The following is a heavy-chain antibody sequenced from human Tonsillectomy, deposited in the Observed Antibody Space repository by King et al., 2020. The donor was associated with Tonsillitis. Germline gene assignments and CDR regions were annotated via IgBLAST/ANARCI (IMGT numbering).Heavy chain of an antibody. Sequence: VQLVQSGGGVVQPGGSLRLSCAASGFTFRSYGMHWVRQAPGKGLEWVAFIWYDGSDKYYPDSVKGRFFISRDNSKNTLYLQMNSLRAEDTAVYYCSKVGSQGFCTTSSCYGNYFEYWGRGTLVTVSS. CDR3: SKVGSQGFCTTSSCYGNYFEY. D-gene: IGHD2-8*01. J-gene: IGHJ4*02. CDR2: IWYDGSDK. V-gene: IGHV3-30*02. CDR1: GFTFRSYG.